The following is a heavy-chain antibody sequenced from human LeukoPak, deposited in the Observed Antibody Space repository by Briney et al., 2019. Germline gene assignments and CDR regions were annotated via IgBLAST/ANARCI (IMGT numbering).Heavy chain of an antibody. CDR3: GRDALVGFLSYYYIDV. Sequence: SETLSLTCTVSDGPIRSHYWTWIRQSPIKGLEWIGDISNSGSTKYNPSLRSRVTISIDTSRSQFSLRLNSVTAADTAVYYCGRDALVGFLSYYYIDVWGKGITVTVSS. CDR1: DGPIRSHY. D-gene: IGHD3-10*01. CDR2: ISNSGST. J-gene: IGHJ6*03. V-gene: IGHV4-59*11.